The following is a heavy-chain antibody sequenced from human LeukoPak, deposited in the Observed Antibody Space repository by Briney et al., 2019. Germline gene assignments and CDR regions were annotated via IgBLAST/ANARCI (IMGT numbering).Heavy chain of an antibody. CDR3: ARDSGSVAR. CDR1: GFSFSSYG. V-gene: IGHV3-48*04. J-gene: IGHJ4*02. Sequence: PGGSLRLSCATSGFSFSSYGMNWVRQAPGKGLEWVSYIGGWSSPTDYADSVKGRFTISRDNTRNSLNNLTVEDTAVYYCARDSGSVARWGQGSLVFVSS. CDR2: IGGWSSPT. D-gene: IGHD4-23*01.